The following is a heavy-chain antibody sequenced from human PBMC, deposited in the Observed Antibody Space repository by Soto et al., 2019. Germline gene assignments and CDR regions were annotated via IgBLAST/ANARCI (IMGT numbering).Heavy chain of an antibody. J-gene: IGHJ4*02. V-gene: IGHV3-23*01. D-gene: IGHD1-1*01. CDR3: AKDELY. CDR2: ISGSGGST. CDR1: GFTFSNYA. Sequence: EVQLLESGGGLVQPGGSLRLSCAASGFTFSNYAMSWVRQAPGKGLEWVSTISGSGGSTYYADSVKGRFTISRDYFKNTLSLQMNSRRADDTAVYYCAKDELYWGQGTPVTVSS.